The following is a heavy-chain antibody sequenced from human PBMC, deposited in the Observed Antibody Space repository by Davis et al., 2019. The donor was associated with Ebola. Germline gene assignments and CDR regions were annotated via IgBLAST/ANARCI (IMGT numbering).Heavy chain of an antibody. CDR2: ISGSGGST. J-gene: IGHJ4*02. Sequence: GESLNISCAASGFSFSSYAMSWVRQAPGKGLEWVSAISGSGGSTYYADSVKGRFTISRDNSKNTLYLQMNSLRAEDTAVYYCAKDRYFDWLWDYWGQGTLVTVSS. CDR3: AKDRYFDWLWDY. CDR1: GFSFSSYA. D-gene: IGHD3-9*01. V-gene: IGHV3-23*01.